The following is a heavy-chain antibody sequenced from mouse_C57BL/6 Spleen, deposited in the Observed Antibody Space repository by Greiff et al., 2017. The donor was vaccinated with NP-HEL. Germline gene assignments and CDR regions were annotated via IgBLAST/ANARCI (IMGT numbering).Heavy chain of an antibody. Sequence: DVHLVESGGDLVKPGGSLKLSCAASGFTFSSYGMSWVRQTPDTRPEWVATLCSGGSYTYYPDSVKGRFTISRDNAKNTLYLQMSSLKSEDTAMYYCARQVYYYGSSYWYFGGWGTGTTVTVAS. CDR2: LCSGGSYT. V-gene: IGHV5-6*01. D-gene: IGHD1-1*01. J-gene: IGHJ1*03. CDR3: ARQVYYYGSSYWYFGG. CDR1: GFTFSSYG.